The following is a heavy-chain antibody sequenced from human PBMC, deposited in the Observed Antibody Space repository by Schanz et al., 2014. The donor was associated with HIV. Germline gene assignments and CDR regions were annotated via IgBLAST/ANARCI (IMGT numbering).Heavy chain of an antibody. J-gene: IGHJ4*02. Sequence: EVKLSESGGGLVQPGGSLRLSCVASGFTFSTYAMSWVRQAPGKGLEWVSGMRGSDDSTFYADSVKGRFTISRDNSKNTLYFQTNSLRAEDTAIYYCAKTSYGWYFEYWGQGTLVTVSS. D-gene: IGHD6-19*01. CDR1: GFTFSTYA. CDR2: MRGSDDST. V-gene: IGHV3-23*01. CDR3: AKTSYGWYFEY.